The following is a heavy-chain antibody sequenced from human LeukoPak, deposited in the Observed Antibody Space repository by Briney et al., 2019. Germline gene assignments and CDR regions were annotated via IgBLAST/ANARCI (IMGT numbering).Heavy chain of an antibody. V-gene: IGHV3-11*04. J-gene: IGHJ3*02. CDR3: ARVGVPEASGSYSDAFDI. Sequence: GGSLRLSCVASGFTFSDYYMSWIRQAPGKGLEWISYITNSGSTTFYADSVKGRFSISRDNANNSLYLQMNSLRAEDTAVYYCARVGVPEASGSYSDAFDIWGQGTMVTVSS. CDR1: GFTFSDYY. D-gene: IGHD1-26*01. CDR2: ITNSGSTT.